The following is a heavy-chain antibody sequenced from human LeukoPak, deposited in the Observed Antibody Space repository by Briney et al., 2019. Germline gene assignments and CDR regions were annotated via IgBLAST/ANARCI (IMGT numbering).Heavy chain of an antibody. V-gene: IGHV4-34*01. Sequence: PSETLSLTCAVYGGSFSGYYWSWIRQPPGKGLEWIGEINHSGSTNYNPSLKSRVTISVDTSKNQFSVNLTSVTAADTAVYYCARGPHQHWPLGQFWGQGSLVTVSS. J-gene: IGHJ4*02. CDR3: ARGPHQHWPLGQF. D-gene: IGHD2-2*01. CDR2: INHSGST. CDR1: GGSFSGYY.